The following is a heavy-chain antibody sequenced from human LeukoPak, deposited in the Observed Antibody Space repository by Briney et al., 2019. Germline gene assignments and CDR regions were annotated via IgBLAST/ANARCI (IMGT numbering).Heavy chain of an antibody. V-gene: IGHV3-15*01. J-gene: IGHJ3*02. D-gene: IGHD6-13*01. CDR3: TSPRSWHDAFDI. Sequence: PGGSLRLSCAASGFTFSNAWMSWVRQAPGKGLEWVGRIKSKTDGGTTDYAAPVKGRFTISRDGSKNTLYLQMNSLKTEDTAVYYCTSPRSWHDAFDIWGQGTMVTVSS. CDR2: IKSKTDGGTT. CDR1: GFTFSNAW.